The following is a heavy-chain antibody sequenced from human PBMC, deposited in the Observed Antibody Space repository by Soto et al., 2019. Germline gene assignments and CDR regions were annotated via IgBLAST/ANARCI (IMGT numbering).Heavy chain of an antibody. CDR2: ISYEGTNK. J-gene: IGHJ3*01. V-gene: IGHV3-30-3*01. D-gene: IGHD3-10*01. Sequence: QVQLVESGGGVVQPGRSLRLSCAASRFIFSNYAMHWVRQAPGKGLEWVALISYEGTNKYYADSVKGRFTISRDNSENTLYLQMNSLRPDDTAVYYCARDKPLPGGWGQGTMVTVSS. CDR3: ARDKPLPGG. CDR1: RFIFSNYA.